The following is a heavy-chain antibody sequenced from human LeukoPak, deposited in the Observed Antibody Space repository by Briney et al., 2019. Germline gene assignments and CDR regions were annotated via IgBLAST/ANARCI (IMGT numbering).Heavy chain of an antibody. CDR3: GRDRHWNQGNFDY. CDR2: INPNNGGT. CDR1: GYTITGYY. D-gene: IGHD1-1*01. V-gene: IGHV1-2*02. J-gene: IGHJ4*02. Sequence: ASVKVSCKAFGYTITGYYIHWVRQAPGQGLEWMGWINPNNGGTNSVQKFQGRVTMTRDTSIGTAYMELNRLTYDDTAVYYCGRDRHWNQGNFDYWGQGTLVTVSS.